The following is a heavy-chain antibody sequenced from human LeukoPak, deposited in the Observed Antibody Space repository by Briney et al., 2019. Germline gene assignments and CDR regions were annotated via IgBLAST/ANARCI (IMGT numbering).Heavy chain of an antibody. V-gene: IGHV1-3*01. CDR3: ARDLPNFDY. CDR1: GYTFTSYA. J-gene: IGHJ4*02. CDR2: INAGNGNT. Sequence: ASVKVSCKASGYTFTSYAMHWVRQAPGQRLEWMGWINAGNGNTKYLQKFQGRVTITRDTSASTAYMELSSLRSKDTAVYYCARDLPNFDYWGQGTLVTVSS.